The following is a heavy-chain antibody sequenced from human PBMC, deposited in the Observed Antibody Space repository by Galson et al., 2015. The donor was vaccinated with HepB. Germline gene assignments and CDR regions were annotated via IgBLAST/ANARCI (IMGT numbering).Heavy chain of an antibody. CDR3: ARAQRAGYCSSTSCSYRNPFDY. CDR2: ISSSSSYI. V-gene: IGHV3-21*01. D-gene: IGHD2-2*01. Sequence: SLRLSCAASGFTFSSYSMNWVRQAPGKGLEWVSSISSSSSYIYYADSVKGRFTISRDNAKNSLYLQMNSLRAEDTAVYYCARAQRAGYCSSTSCSYRNPFDYWVQGTLVTVSS. CDR1: GFTFSSYS. J-gene: IGHJ4*02.